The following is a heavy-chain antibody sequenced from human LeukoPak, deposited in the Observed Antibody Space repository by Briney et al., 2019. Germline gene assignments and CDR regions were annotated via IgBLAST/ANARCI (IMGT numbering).Heavy chain of an antibody. CDR2: ISSSGSTI. V-gene: IGHV3-48*03. CDR1: GFTFSSYE. Sequence: PGGSLRHSCAASGFTFSSYEMNWVRQAPGKGLEWVSYISSSGSTIYYADSVKGRFTISRDNAKNSLYLQMNSLRAEDTAVYYCARSSYRYSGSYGGGDYWGQGTLVTVSS. D-gene: IGHD1-26*01. J-gene: IGHJ4*02. CDR3: ARSSYRYSGSYGGGDY.